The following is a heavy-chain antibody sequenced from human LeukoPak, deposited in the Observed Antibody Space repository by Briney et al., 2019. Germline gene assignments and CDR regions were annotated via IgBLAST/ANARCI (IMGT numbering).Heavy chain of an antibody. CDR1: GLTFSDYY. Sequence: PGGSLRLSCAASGLTFSDYYMSWIRQAPGKGPECISYISGSGTTLFYVDSVRGRFTISRDTAKNSLYLQMNSLRDEDTAVYYCARGNRFGVVFNATFDWGQGTLVTVSS. V-gene: IGHV3-11*04. CDR3: ARGNRFGVVFNATFD. J-gene: IGHJ4*02. D-gene: IGHD3-3*01. CDR2: ISGSGTTL.